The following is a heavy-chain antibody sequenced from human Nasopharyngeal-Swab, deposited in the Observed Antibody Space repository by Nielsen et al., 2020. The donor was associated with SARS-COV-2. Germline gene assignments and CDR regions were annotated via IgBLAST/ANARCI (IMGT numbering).Heavy chain of an antibody. V-gene: IGHV3-74*01. CDR3: ASPREQWLVRGGGFDY. CDR1: GFTFSTYW. CDR2: INDDGRDT. Sequence: GESLKISCAASGFTFSTYWMHWVRQAPGKGLVWVSRINDDGRDTIYADSVKGRFTISRDNAKNTLYLQMNSLRAEDTAVYYCASPREQWLVRGGGFDYWGQGTLVTVSS. J-gene: IGHJ4*02. D-gene: IGHD6-19*01.